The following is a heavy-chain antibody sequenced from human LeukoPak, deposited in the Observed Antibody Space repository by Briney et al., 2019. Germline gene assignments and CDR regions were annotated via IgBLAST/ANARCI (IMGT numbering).Heavy chain of an antibody. J-gene: IGHJ4*02. CDR1: GGSFSGYY. D-gene: IGHD3-10*01. V-gene: IGHV4-34*01. Sequence: SETLSLTCAVYGGSFSGYYWSWIRQPPGKGLEWIGEINHSGSTNYNPSLKSRVTISVDTSKNQFSLKLSSVTAADTAVYYCARIRPITMVRGVIILSYFDYWGQGTLVTVSS. CDR2: INHSGST. CDR3: ARIRPITMVRGVIILSYFDY.